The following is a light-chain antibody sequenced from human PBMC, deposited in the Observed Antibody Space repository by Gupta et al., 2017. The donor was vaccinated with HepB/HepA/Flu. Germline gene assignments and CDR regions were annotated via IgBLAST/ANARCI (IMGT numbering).Light chain of an antibody. Sequence: DIQMTQSPSTLSASVGDRVTITCRASQSIGSWLAWYQQKPGKAPKLLIYKASSLESGVPSRFSGSGSGTEFTLTISSLQPDDFATYYCQLYNSYSYPFGQGTKLEIK. CDR3: QLYNSYSYP. V-gene: IGKV1-5*03. J-gene: IGKJ2*01. CDR2: KAS. CDR1: QSIGSW.